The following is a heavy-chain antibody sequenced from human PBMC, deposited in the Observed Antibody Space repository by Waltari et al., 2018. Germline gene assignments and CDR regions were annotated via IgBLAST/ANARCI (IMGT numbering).Heavy chain of an antibody. CDR1: GDSINNYY. J-gene: IGHJ4*02. V-gene: IGHV4-59*01. Sequence: VQLQESGPGLVKPSENLSLTCTVSGDSINNYYWNWIRQPPGKELEWVGYIAYNGRTNYSPSLRSRITISVDTSKTQFSRKLSSVTAADTAVYYCARTYDFWSGYPLGHWGQGTLVTVSS. CDR2: IAYNGRT. D-gene: IGHD3-3*01. CDR3: ARTYDFWSGYPLGH.